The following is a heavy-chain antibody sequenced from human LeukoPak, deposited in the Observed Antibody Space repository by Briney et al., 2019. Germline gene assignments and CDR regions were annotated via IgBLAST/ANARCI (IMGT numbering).Heavy chain of an antibody. D-gene: IGHD6-19*01. CDR1: DGSISSYY. CDR2: IYTSGST. V-gene: IGHV4-4*07. Sequence: SETLSLTCTVSDGSISSYYWSWIRQPAGKGLEWIGRIYTSGSTNYNPSLKSRVTMSVDTSKNQFSLKLSSVTAADTAVYYCARDGSSSGFRNWFDPWGQGTLVTVSS. CDR3: ARDGSSSGFRNWFDP. J-gene: IGHJ5*02.